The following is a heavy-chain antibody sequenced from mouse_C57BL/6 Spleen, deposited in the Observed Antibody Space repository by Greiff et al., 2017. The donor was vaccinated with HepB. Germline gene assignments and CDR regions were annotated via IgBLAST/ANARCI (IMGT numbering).Heavy chain of an antibody. J-gene: IGHJ4*01. CDR3: ASRYLYAMDY. Sequence: VQLQQPGAELVKPGASVKLSCKASGYTFTSYWMQWVKQRPGQGLEWIGEIDPSDSYTNYNQKFKGKATLTVDTSSSTAYMQLSSLTSEDSAVYDCASRYLYAMDYWGQGTSVTVAS. D-gene: IGHD2-12*01. CDR1: GYTFTSYW. CDR2: IDPSDSYT. V-gene: IGHV1-50*01.